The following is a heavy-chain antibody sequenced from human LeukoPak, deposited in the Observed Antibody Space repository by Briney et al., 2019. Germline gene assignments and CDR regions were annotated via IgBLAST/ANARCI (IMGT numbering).Heavy chain of an antibody. Sequence: GASVKVSCKASGYTFTTYDINWLRQAPGQGLEWMGWISAYNGNTNYAQKLQGRVTMTTDTSTSTAYMELRSLRSDDTAVYYCARGDCGSTSCFTFDYWGQGTLVTVSS. J-gene: IGHJ4*02. CDR3: ARGDCGSTSCFTFDY. CDR2: ISAYNGNT. CDR1: GYTFTTYD. D-gene: IGHD2-2*01. V-gene: IGHV1-18*01.